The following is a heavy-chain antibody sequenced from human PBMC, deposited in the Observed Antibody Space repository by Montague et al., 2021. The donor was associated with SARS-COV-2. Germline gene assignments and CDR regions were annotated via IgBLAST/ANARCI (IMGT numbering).Heavy chain of an antibody. CDR1: GFTFSSYW. D-gene: IGHD5-12*01. V-gene: IGHV3-74*01. CDR2: INSDGNST. Sequence: SLRLSCAATGFTFSSYWMHWVRQAPGKGLVWVSRINSDGNSTSYADSVKGRFTISRDNAKNTLYLQMNSLRAEDTAVYYCAREGIVATICLDYWGQGTLVTVSS. J-gene: IGHJ4*02. CDR3: AREGIVATICLDY.